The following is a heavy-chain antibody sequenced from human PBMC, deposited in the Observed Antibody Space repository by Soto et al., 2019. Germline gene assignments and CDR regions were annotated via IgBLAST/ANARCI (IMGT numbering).Heavy chain of an antibody. V-gene: IGHV3-53*01. CDR1: GFTVSSNY. D-gene: IGHD1-26*01. CDR2: IYSGGST. Sequence: EVQLVESGGGLIQPGGSLRLSCAASGFTVSSNYMSWVRQAPGKGLEWVSVIYSGGSTYYADSVKGRFTISRDNSKNTLYLQMNSLRAEDTAVYYCARDPRGSYAPYYYYGMDVWGQGTTVIVSS. J-gene: IGHJ6*02. CDR3: ARDPRGSYAPYYYYGMDV.